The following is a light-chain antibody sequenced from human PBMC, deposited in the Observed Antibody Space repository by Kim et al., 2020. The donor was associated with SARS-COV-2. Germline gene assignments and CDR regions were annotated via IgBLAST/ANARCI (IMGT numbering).Light chain of an antibody. J-gene: IGKJ1*01. CDR1: RRVRSNY. CDR3: QEYGDPPLT. CDR2: TAS. V-gene: IGKV3-20*01. Sequence: GEVATPTCSASRRVRSNYLAWYQQKPGQAPRLLIYTASTRATGIPDRFSGSGSETYFTLTISSLEPEDFAVYYCQEYGDPPLTFGQGTKVDIK.